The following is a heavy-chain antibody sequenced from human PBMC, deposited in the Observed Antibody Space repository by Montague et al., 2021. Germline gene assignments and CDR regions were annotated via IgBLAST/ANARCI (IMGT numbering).Heavy chain of an antibody. Sequence: SETLSLTCSVSGDSVRCGIYHWGWIRQSPGKGLECIGYICDGGSATYKTSLGSRVTMSLDTSSNQFSLNLRSATAADTAVYYCAAYYYGGGGRGSWGQGTLVTVSS. CDR2: ICDGGSA. CDR3: AAYYYGGGGRGS. CDR1: GDSVRCGIYH. D-gene: IGHD3-22*01. V-gene: IGHV4-61*01. J-gene: IGHJ5*02.